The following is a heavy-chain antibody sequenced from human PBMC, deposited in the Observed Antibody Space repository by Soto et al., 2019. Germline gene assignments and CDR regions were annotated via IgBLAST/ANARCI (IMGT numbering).Heavy chain of an antibody. J-gene: IGHJ4*02. CDR3: VEGLRLGELSR. CDR2: INPMADVL. Sequence: SVKVSCKASGGSFTSYNLQWVRQAPGQGLEWMGRINPMADVLHYAQRFQGRVTITADRPTGIGYTELSSLTTEDTAVYYCVEGLRLGELSRWGQGTKVTVSS. V-gene: IGHV1-69*02. D-gene: IGHD3-16*01. CDR1: GGSFTSYN.